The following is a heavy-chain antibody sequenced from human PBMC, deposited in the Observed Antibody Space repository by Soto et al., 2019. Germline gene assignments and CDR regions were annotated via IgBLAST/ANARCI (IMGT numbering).Heavy chain of an antibody. V-gene: IGHV3-30*18. CDR2: ISYDGRRK. D-gene: IGHD3-9*01. Sequence: QVQLVESGGGVVQPGGSLRLSCSGSGFIFSGYGMHWVRQPPGKGLEWVAVISYDGRRKYYEDSVKGRFTVSRDNSQNTVYLEMNSLRFEDSAIYYCAKDILRDQLDWGMDVWGQGTTVTVSS. CDR3: AKDILRDQLDWGMDV. J-gene: IGHJ6*02. CDR1: GFIFSGYG.